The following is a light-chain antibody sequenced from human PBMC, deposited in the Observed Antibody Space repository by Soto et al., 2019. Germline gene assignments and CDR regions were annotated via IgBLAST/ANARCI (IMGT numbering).Light chain of an antibody. CDR3: QQYNSYSPV. J-gene: IGKJ1*01. CDR2: KAS. CDR1: QSISSW. V-gene: IGKV1-5*03. Sequence: DIQMTQSPSTLSASVGDRVTITCRASQSISSWLAWYQQKPGKAPKLLIYKASSLESGVPSRLSGSGFGTKFTLTIISLQPDDFGAYYCQQYNSYSPVFGQGTKGDIK.